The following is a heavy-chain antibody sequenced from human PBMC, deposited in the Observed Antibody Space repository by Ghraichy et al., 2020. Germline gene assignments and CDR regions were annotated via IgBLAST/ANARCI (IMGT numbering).Heavy chain of an antibody. CDR2: ISYDGSNK. Sequence: GGSLRLSCAASGFTFSSYAMHWVRQAPGEGLEWVAVISYDGSNKYNADSVKGRFTVSRDNSMNTLYLQMNSLRAEDTAVYYCARDKIAYCGGDCYSLYFQHWGQGTLVTVSS. V-gene: IGHV3-30-3*01. CDR1: GFTFSSYA. D-gene: IGHD2-21*02. J-gene: IGHJ1*01. CDR3: ARDKIAYCGGDCYSLYFQH.